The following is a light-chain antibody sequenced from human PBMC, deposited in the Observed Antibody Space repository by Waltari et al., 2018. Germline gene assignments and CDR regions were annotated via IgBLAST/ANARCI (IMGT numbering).Light chain of an antibody. CDR2: YDS. V-gene: IGLV3-21*04. Sequence: YVVTQPPSVSVAPGKTARLTCEGENIETKSVNWYQQKAGQAPLLVMFYDSDRPSGIPERCSGSNSGSTATLTINWVEPGDEADDHCQVWDDTNNSGVFGGGTKLTVL. CDR3: QVWDDTNNSGV. J-gene: IGLJ3*02. CDR1: NIETKS.